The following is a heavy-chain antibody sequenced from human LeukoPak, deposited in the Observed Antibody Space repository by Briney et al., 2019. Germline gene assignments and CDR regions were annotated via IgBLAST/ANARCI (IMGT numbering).Heavy chain of an antibody. CDR2: ITSSSSDI. CDR1: GFTFSNYN. D-gene: IGHD5-18*01. Sequence: GGSLRLSCAASGFTFSNYNMNWVRQARGGGREWGSSITSSSSDIYYADCVKGRFTIPRDNPKNSLYLQMNSLRAEDTAVYYCAREKTCRGCSLPGYWGQGTLVTVSS. CDR3: AREKTCRGCSLPGY. V-gene: IGHV3-21*01. J-gene: IGHJ4*02.